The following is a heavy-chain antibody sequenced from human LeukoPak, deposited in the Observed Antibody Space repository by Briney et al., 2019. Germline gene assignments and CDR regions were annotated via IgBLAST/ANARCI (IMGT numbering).Heavy chain of an antibody. V-gene: IGHV4-4*07. CDR1: GGSISSYY. CDR3: SRETNNGHDR. J-gene: IGHJ4*02. D-gene: IGHD5-12*01. CDR2: IYTSGST. Sequence: SETLSLTCTVSGGSISSYYWSWIRQPAGKGLEWIGRIYTSGSTNYNPSLKSRVTMSVDTSKNQFSLHLNSVTPEDTAIYYCSRETNNGHDRWAQGALVTVSS.